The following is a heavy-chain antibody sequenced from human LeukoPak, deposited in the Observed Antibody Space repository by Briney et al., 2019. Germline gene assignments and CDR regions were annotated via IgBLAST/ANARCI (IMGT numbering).Heavy chain of an antibody. J-gene: IGHJ6*03. CDR3: ARESDSSGWSYYYYMDV. CDR1: GFTFSSYA. CDR2: ISYDGSNK. V-gene: IGHV3-30*04. D-gene: IGHD3-22*01. Sequence: GGSLRLSCAASGFTFSSYAMHWVRQAPGKGLEWVAVISYDGSNKYYADSVKGRFTISRDNSKNTLYLQMNSLRAEDTAVYYCARESDSSGWSYYYYMDVWGKGTTVTVSS.